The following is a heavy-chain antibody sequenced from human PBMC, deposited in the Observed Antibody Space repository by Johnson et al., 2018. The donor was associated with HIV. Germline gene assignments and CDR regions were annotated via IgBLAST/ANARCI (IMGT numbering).Heavy chain of an antibody. J-gene: IGHJ3*02. CDR1: GFTFDDYA. CDR3: ARDLHYYGRDDAFDI. CDR2: ITWNSGSI. D-gene: IGHD3-10*01. V-gene: IGHV3-9*01. Sequence: VQLVESGGGVVRPGRSLRLSCTASGFTFDDYAIHWVRQAPGKGLEWVSGITWNSGSIGYADSVKGRFSISRDNSNNTLYLQMNSLRPEDTAVYYCARDLHYYGRDDAFDIWGQGTMVTVSS.